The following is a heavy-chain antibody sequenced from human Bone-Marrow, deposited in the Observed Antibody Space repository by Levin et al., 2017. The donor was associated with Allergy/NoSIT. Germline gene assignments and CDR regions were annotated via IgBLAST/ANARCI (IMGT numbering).Heavy chain of an antibody. Sequence: SCSASGFTFSRSAMNWVRQAPGKGPEWVAAIGGTGTSTYYADSVRGRFTISRDNSTNTLYLQMNSQRVEDKAFYYCVKFSQALLPHPPNWFDSWGQGTLVTVSS. CDR1: GFTFSRSA. D-gene: IGHD2-15*01. CDR3: VKFSQALLPHPPNWFDS. V-gene: IGHV3-23*01. J-gene: IGHJ5*01. CDR2: IGGTGTST.